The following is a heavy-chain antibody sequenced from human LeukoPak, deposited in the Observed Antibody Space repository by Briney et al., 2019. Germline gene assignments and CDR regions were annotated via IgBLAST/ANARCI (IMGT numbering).Heavy chain of an antibody. V-gene: IGHV3-15*01. CDR2: IKSKTDGGTT. Sequence: GGSLRLSCAASGFTFSNAWMSWVRQAPGKGLEWVGRIKSKTDGGTTDYAAPVKGRFTISRDDSKNTLYLQMNSLKTEDTAVYHCTTVSRYSGSYRFDYWGQGTLVTVSS. J-gene: IGHJ4*02. CDR3: TTVSRYSGSYRFDY. D-gene: IGHD1-26*01. CDR1: GFTFSNAW.